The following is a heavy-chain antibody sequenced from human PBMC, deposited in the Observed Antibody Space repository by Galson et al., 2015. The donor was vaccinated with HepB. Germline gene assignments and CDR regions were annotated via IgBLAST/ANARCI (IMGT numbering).Heavy chain of an antibody. Sequence: SVKVSCKASGGTFSSYAISWVRQAPGQGLEWMGGIIPIFGTANYAQKFQGRVTITADESTSTAYMELSSLRSEDTAVYYCARGPYTVTTFYYYYYYMDVWGKGTTVTVSS. CDR1: GGTFSSYA. CDR3: ARGPYTVTTFYYYYYYMDV. J-gene: IGHJ6*03. CDR2: IIPIFGTA. D-gene: IGHD4-17*01. V-gene: IGHV1-69*13.